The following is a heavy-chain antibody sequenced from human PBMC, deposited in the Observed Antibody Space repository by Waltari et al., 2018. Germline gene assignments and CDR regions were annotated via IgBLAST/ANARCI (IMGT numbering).Heavy chain of an antibody. CDR3: ARYFRGDSSGYHLWYFDY. D-gene: IGHD3-22*01. J-gene: IGHJ4*02. CDR2: INAGNGNT. CDR1: GYTFTSYA. V-gene: IGHV1-3*01. Sequence: QVQLVQSGAEVKKPGASVKVSCKASGYTFTSYAMHWVRQAPGQRLEWMGWINAGNGNTKYSQKFQGRVTITRDTSASTAYMELSSLRSEDTAVYYCARYFRGDSSGYHLWYFDYWGQGTLVTVSS.